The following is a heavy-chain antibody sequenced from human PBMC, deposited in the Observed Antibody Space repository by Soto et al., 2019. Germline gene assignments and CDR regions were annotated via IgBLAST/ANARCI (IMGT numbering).Heavy chain of an antibody. V-gene: IGHV3-30*18. D-gene: IGHD6-19*01. CDR3: AKGGRQWLVTSDFNY. CDR1: GFTFSDYA. CDR2: VSHDGRNT. Sequence: VQLVESGGGVVQPGRSLRLSCAASGFTFSDYAMHWVRQAPGKGLEWVAVVSHDGRNTHYADSVKGRFTISRDSSKNKVYLEMTSLRAEATDVYYCAKGGRQWLVTSDFNYWGQGALVTVSS. J-gene: IGHJ4*02.